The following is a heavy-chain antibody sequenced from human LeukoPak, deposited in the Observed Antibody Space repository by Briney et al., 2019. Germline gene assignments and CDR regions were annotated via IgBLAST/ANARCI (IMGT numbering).Heavy chain of an antibody. Sequence: GASVKVSCKASGYTFTEYDINWVRQAAGQGLEWMGWMDPNSGNTGYSQKFQGRVTMTRDTSINTAYMELSSLRSEDTAVYYCARTKEHSTTRDYWGQGTLVGVSS. CDR1: GYTFTEYD. J-gene: IGHJ4*02. CDR3: ARTKEHSTTRDY. CDR2: MDPNSGNT. V-gene: IGHV1-8*01. D-gene: IGHD2/OR15-2a*01.